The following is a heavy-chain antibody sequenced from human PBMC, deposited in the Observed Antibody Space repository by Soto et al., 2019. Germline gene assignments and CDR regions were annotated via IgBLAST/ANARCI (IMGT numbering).Heavy chain of an antibody. V-gene: IGHV3-23*01. CDR2: ISGSGGST. J-gene: IGHJ4*02. CDR1: GFTFSSYA. Sequence: GGSLRLSCAASGFTFSSYAMSWVRQAPGKGLEWVSAISGSGGSTYYADSVKGRFTISRDNSKNTLYLQMNSLRAEDTDVYYCAKDRVFSPNGDYVGLDYWGQGTRVTVSS. CDR3: AKDRVFSPNGDYVGLDY. D-gene: IGHD4-17*01.